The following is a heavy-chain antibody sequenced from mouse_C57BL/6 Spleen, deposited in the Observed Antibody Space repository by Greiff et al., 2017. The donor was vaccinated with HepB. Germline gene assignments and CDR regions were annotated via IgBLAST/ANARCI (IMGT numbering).Heavy chain of an antibody. D-gene: IGHD1-1*01. CDR1: GFTFTDYY. J-gene: IGHJ3*01. V-gene: IGHV7-3*01. CDR3: AMGFLTTVAPFAY. Sequence: EVKVEESGGGLVQPGGSLSLSCAASGFTFTDYYMSWVRQPPGKALEWLGFIRNKANGYTTEYSASVKGRFTISRDNSQSILYLQMNALRAEDSATYYCAMGFLTTVAPFAYWGQQTLVTVSA. CDR2: IRNKANGYTT.